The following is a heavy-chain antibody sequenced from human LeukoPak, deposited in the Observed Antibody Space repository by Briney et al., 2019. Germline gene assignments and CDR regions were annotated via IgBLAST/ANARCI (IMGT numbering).Heavy chain of an antibody. V-gene: IGHV4-59*12. D-gene: IGHD6-19*01. CDR3: ARVIAVAGTIRYFDY. Sequence: SETLSLTCTVSGGSISSYYWSWIRQPPGKGLEWIGFIYSSGSTNYNPSLKSRVTISLDTSKNQFSLKLSSVTAADTAVYYCARVIAVAGTIRYFDYWGQGTLVTVSS. J-gene: IGHJ4*02. CDR2: IYSSGST. CDR1: GGSISSYY.